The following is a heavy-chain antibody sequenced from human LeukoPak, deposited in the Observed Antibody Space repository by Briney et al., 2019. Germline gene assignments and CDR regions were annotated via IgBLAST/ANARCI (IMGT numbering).Heavy chain of an antibody. CDR1: GFTFSTYS. CDR2: IKSKSDGGTT. Sequence: GGSLRLSCAASGFTFSTYSMNWVRQAPGKGLEWVGRIKSKSDGGTTDYAAPVKGRFTISRDDSENTLYLQMNSLKTEDTAVYYCTTDKDWNYFYYYMDVWGKGTTVTVSS. CDR3: TTDKDWNYFYYYMDV. J-gene: IGHJ6*03. V-gene: IGHV3-15*01. D-gene: IGHD3/OR15-3a*01.